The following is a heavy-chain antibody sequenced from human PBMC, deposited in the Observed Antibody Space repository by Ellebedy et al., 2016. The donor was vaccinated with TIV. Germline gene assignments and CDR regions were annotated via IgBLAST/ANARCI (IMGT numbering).Heavy chain of an antibody. CDR3: ARDHRVGATRY. V-gene: IGHV3-66*01. CDR1: GFTVSSNY. J-gene: IGHJ4*02. CDR2: IYSCGST. D-gene: IGHD1-26*01. Sequence: GESLKISCAASGFTVSSNYMSWVRQAPGKGLEWVSVIYSCGSTYYADSVKGRFTISRDNSKNTLYLQMNSLRAEDTAVYYCARDHRVGATRYWGQGTLVTVSS.